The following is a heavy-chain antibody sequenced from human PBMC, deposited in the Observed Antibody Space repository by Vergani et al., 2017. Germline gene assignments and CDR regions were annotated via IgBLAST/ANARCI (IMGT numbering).Heavy chain of an antibody. V-gene: IGHV4-59*08. CDR3: ASVNWGSYWYFDL. Sequence: QVQLVESGGGVVQPGRSLRLSCAASGFTFSSYGMHWVRQPPGKGLEWIGYIYYSGSTNYNPSLKSRVTISVDTSKNQFSLKLSSVTAADTAVYYCASVNWGSYWYFDLWGRGTLVTVSS. CDR2: IYYSGST. CDR1: GFTFSSYG. D-gene: IGHD7-27*01. J-gene: IGHJ2*01.